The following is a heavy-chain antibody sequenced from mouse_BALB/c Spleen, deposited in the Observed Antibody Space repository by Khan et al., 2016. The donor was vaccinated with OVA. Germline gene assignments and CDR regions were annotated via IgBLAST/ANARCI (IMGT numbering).Heavy chain of an antibody. CDR2: IDPPNGNT. D-gene: IGHD1-1*02. CDR3: ARHYYGGNLYWYFDV. V-gene: IGHV14-3*02. CDR1: GLNIKDTY. J-gene: IGHJ1*01. Sequence: VQLQQSGAELVKSGATVKLSCTASGLNIKDTYMHWLKQWPEQGLEWIGRIDPPNGNTKYDPKFQGKATITADTSSNTAYLQLSSLTSEDSAVYFCARHYYGGNLYWYFDVWGAGTTVTVSS.